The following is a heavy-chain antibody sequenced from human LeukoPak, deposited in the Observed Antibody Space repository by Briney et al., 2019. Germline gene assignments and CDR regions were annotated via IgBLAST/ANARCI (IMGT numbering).Heavy chain of an antibody. J-gene: IGHJ3*02. D-gene: IGHD1-14*01. V-gene: IGHV3-21*01. CDR2: VSSSSGYI. Sequence: PGGSLRLSCAASGFPFSSYSMNWVRPAPGKGLEWVSAVSSSSGYIYNADSVKGRFTISRDSAENSLYLQMNSLRAEDTAVYYCARRNPSDRYDTFDIWGQGTVVTVSS. CDR1: GFPFSSYS. CDR3: ARRNPSDRYDTFDI.